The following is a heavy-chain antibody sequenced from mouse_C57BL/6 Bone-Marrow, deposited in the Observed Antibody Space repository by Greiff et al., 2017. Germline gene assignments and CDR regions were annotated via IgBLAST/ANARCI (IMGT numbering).Heavy chain of an antibody. J-gene: IGHJ3*01. Sequence: QVQLQQPGAELVKPGASVKLSCKASGYTFTSYWMHWVKQRPGQGLEWIGMIHPNSGSTNYNEKFKSKATLTVDKSSSTAYMQLSSLTSEDSAVYYCAREGGTFTFADWGQGTLVTVSA. CDR1: GYTFTSYW. CDR3: AREGGTFTFAD. CDR2: IHPNSGST. D-gene: IGHD1-1*02. V-gene: IGHV1-64*01.